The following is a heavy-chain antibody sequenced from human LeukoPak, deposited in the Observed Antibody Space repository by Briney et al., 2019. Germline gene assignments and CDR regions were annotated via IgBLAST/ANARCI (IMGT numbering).Heavy chain of an antibody. D-gene: IGHD1-14*01. CDR2: VYPADSDT. CDR3: ARTPGIYGAADY. Sequence: GESLKISCQAPGYTFSDLLIGWLRQMPGQGLEWMGSVYPADSDTRYSPSFEGHVTISADKSTNTAFLQWNSLQSSDSGISICARTPGIYGAADYWGQGTLVISSS. CDR1: GYTFSDLL. V-gene: IGHV5-51*01. J-gene: IGHJ4*02.